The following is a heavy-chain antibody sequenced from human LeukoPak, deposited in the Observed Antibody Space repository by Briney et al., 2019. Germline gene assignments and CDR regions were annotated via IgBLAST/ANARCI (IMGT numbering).Heavy chain of an antibody. CDR2: IYYSGST. V-gene: IGHV4-59*01. D-gene: IGHD4-17*01. CDR3: ARGHGDYAYYFDY. CDR1: GGSISSYY. Sequence: SETLSLTCTVSGGSISSYYWSWIRQPPGKGLDWIGYIYYSGSTNYNPSLKSRVTISVDTSKNQFSLKLSSVTAADTAVYYCARGHGDYAYYFDYWGQGTLVTVSS. J-gene: IGHJ4*02.